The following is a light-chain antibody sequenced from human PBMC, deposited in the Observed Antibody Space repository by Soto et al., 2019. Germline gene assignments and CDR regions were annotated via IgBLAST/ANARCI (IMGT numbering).Light chain of an antibody. J-gene: IGKJ4*01. CDR2: DAF. CDR1: QSVGSY. Sequence: EIVLTQSPATLSLSPGERATLSCRASQSVGSYLAWYQQKPGQAPRLLIYDAFNRATGIPARFSGSGSETDLTLTISSLEPEDFALYYCQQRSNWPQLTFGGGTKVEIK. V-gene: IGKV3-11*01. CDR3: QQRSNWPQLT.